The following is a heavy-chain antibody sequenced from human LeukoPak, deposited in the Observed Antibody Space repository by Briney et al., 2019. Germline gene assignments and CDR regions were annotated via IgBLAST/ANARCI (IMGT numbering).Heavy chain of an antibody. CDR3: TKVEPIYYYGSGSYHIDY. D-gene: IGHD3-10*01. V-gene: IGHV3-43*02. Sequence: GGSLRLSCAASGFTFNDYAMHWVRQAPGKGLQWVSVISGDGDTTYYADSVKGRFSISRDNSKNSLYLQMNSLRTEDTALYYCTKVEPIYYYGSGSYHIDYWGQGTLVTVSS. CDR2: ISGDGDTT. CDR1: GFTFNDYA. J-gene: IGHJ4*02.